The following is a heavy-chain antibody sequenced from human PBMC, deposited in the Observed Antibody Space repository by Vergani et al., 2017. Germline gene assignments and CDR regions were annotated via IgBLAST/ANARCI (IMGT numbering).Heavy chain of an antibody. J-gene: IGHJ5*02. D-gene: IGHD2-2*01. CDR1: SHTFQTYG. Sequence: QVQLVQSGAELKKPGASVSVSCKGSSHTFQTYGISWVRQAPGKGLEWMAWIRPYTGHTIYAQKFQGRVTMTRNTSISTAYMELSSLRSEDTAVYYCARGGSSRGYCSSTSCSKTTNWFDPWGQGTLVTVSS. CDR2: IRPYTGHT. CDR3: ARGGSSRGYCSSTSCSKTTNWFDP. V-gene: IGHV1-18*01.